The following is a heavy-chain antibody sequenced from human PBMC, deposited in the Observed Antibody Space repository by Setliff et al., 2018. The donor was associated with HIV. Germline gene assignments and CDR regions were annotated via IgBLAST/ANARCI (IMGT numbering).Heavy chain of an antibody. CDR1: GLPFYNYW. D-gene: IGHD3-3*01. Sequence: GGSLRLSCVASGLPFYNYWMTWLRRAPGRGLEWVANIKQDGSEKYYADSVKGRFTISRDKSKNTLYLQMNSLRTEDTAVYYCARVFQSYFFDFWGQGTMVTVSS. CDR2: IKQDGSEK. J-gene: IGHJ4*02. V-gene: IGHV3-7*01. CDR3: ARVFQSYFFDF.